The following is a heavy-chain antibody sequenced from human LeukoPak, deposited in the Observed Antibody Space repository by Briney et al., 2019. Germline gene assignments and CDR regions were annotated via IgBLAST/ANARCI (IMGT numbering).Heavy chain of an antibody. CDR3: ARRRGSGSKPFDP. V-gene: IGHV4-34*01. J-gene: IGHJ5*02. CDR2: INHSGST. D-gene: IGHD3-10*01. CDR1: GGSISSYY. Sequence: SETLSLTCTVSGGSISSYYWSWIRQPPGKGLEWIGEINHSGSTNYNPSLKSRVTISVDTPKNQFSLKLSSVTAADTAVYYCARRRGSGSKPFDPWGQGILVTVSS.